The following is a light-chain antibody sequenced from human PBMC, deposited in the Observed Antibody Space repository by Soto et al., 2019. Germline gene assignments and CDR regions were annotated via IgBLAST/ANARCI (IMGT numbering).Light chain of an antibody. Sequence: EIVLTQSPTTLSVSAGARAPLSCRARQSVSSNLAWYQQNPGQAPRLLIYGASNRATGIPDRFSGSGSGTDFTLTISRLEPEDFAVYYCQQYGSSGTFGQGTKVDIK. V-gene: IGKV3-20*01. CDR3: QQYGSSGT. CDR2: GAS. J-gene: IGKJ1*01. CDR1: QSVSSN.